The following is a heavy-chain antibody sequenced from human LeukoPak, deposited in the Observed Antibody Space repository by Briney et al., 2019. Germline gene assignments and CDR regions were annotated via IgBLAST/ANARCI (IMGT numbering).Heavy chain of an antibody. J-gene: IGHJ6*03. CDR1: GYSISSGYY. CDR2: IYHSGST. Sequence: SETLSLTYAVSGYSISSGYYWGWIRQPPGKGPEWIGSIYHSGSTYYNPSLKSRVTISVDTSKNQFSLKLSSVTAADTAVYYCARQFGSSWHYYYYYMDVWGKGTTVTVSS. D-gene: IGHD6-13*01. CDR3: ARQFGSSWHYYYYYMDV. V-gene: IGHV4-38-2*01.